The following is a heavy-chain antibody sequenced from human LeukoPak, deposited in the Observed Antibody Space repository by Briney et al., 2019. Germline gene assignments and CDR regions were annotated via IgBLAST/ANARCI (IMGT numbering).Heavy chain of an antibody. V-gene: IGHV1-18*04. Sequence: ASVKVSCKTSGYSFISYGISWVRQTPGQGLEWVGWISPYNGNKNYTEKLQGRVTMTTDTSTSTAYMELRSLRSEDTAVYYCASSYGDYEDYFAYWGQGTLVTVSS. CDR1: GYSFISYG. CDR2: ISPYNGNK. D-gene: IGHD4-17*01. CDR3: ASSYGDYEDYFAY. J-gene: IGHJ4*02.